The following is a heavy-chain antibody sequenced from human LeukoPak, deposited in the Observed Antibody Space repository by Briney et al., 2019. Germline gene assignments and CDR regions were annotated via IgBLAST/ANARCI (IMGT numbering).Heavy chain of an antibody. CDR2: IWYDGSNK. Sequence: PGGSLRLSCAASGFTFRSYGMYWVRQAPGKGLEWVAVIWYDGSNKYYADSVKGRFTISRDNSKNTLYLQMNSLRAEDTAVYYCARDSYGMDVWGQGTTVTVSS. V-gene: IGHV3-33*08. J-gene: IGHJ6*02. CDR3: ARDSYGMDV. CDR1: GFTFRSYG.